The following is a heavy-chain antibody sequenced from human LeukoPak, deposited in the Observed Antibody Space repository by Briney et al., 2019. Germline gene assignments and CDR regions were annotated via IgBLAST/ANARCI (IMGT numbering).Heavy chain of an antibody. CDR3: ARGYCSGGTCYLVENWLDP. V-gene: IGHV1-2*06. Sequence: ASVKVSCKASGYTLTAYYIYWVRQAPGQGLEWMGRINPNSGGTDYAQNFQGRVTMTRDTSISTAYMELSRLRSDDTAVYYCARGYCSGGTCYLVENWLDPWGQGTLVTVSS. CDR1: GYTLTAYY. CDR2: INPNSGGT. D-gene: IGHD2-15*01. J-gene: IGHJ5*02.